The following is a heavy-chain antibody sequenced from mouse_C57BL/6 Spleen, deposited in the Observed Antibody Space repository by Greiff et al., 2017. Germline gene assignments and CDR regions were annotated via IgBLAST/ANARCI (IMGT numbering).Heavy chain of an antibody. CDR1: GYTFTSYW. D-gene: IGHD2-12*01. CDR3: ARRSPYSYFDY. V-gene: IGHV1-53*01. Sequence: VQLQQSGPGLVKPSASVKLSCKASGYTFTSYWMHWVQQCPGQGLEWIGNISTSSGGSNYNEKFKSKATLTVYKASSTTYMQLSSLTSEDSAVYYCARRSPYSYFDYWGQGTTLTVSS. J-gene: IGHJ2*01. CDR2: ISTSSGGS.